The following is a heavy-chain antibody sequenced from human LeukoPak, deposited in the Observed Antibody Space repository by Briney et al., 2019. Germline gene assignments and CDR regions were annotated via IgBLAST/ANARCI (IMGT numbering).Heavy chain of an antibody. CDR1: GYTFSSYW. D-gene: IGHD2-2*01. V-gene: IGHV5-51*01. J-gene: IGHJ4*02. CDR3: ARRGYQMLHLDS. CDR2: IYPGDADT. Sequence: GESLRISCKTSGYTFSSYWIHWVRQMPGKELELMGIIYPGDADTRYRPSFQGQVTISADKSISTAYLQWSSLKASDAGMYYCARRGYQMLHLDSWGQGTLSPSPQ.